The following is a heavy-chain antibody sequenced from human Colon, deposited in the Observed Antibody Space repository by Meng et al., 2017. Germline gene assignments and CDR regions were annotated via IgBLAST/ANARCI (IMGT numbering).Heavy chain of an antibody. V-gene: IGHV6-1*01. CDR1: GDRVSSNSAA. CDR2: TYYRSKYYN. J-gene: IGHJ4*02. Sequence: VHPAQICPRVGEHSQPLPPPCATSGDRVSSNSAAWKWIRQSPSRGLVWLGRTYYRSKYYNDYALSVKSRITINPDTSKNQFSLQLNSVTPEDTAIYYCARDWGDVRGGFDFWGQGTLVTVSS. D-gene: IGHD3-10*02. CDR3: ARDWGDVRGGFDF.